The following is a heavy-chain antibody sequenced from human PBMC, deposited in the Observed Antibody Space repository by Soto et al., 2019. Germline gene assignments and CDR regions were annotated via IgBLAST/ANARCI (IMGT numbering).Heavy chain of an antibody. CDR1: GFTFSSYG. V-gene: IGHV3-30*18. Sequence: QVQLVESGGGVVQPGRSLRLSCAASGFTFSSYGMHWVRQAPGKGLEWVAVICYDGSIKYYADSVKGRFTISRDNSKNPLYLQKNLLRAENTAVYYRAKGDIAAAGTPHYYYCRMDVWGQGTTGTVSS. J-gene: IGHJ6*02. CDR2: ICYDGSIK. CDR3: AKGDIAAAGTPHYYYCRMDV. D-gene: IGHD6-13*01.